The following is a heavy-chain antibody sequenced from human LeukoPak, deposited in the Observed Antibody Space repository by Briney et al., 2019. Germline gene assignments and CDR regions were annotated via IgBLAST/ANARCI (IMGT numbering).Heavy chain of an antibody. V-gene: IGHV3-48*01. CDR1: EFTFSSYS. D-gene: IGHD1-26*01. J-gene: IGHJ6*03. CDR2: ISSGSGNR. CDR3: ARAAKWEFYHYYMDV. Sequence: PGGSLRLSCVASEFTFSSYSMIWVRQAPGKGLEWISYISSGSGNRYYADSVKGRFTISRDNAKNLLYLQMNNLRADDTAVYYCARAAKWEFYHYYMDVWGKGTTVAVSS.